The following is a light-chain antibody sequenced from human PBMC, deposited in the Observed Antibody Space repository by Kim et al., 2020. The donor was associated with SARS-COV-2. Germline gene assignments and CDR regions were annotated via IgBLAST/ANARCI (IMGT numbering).Light chain of an antibody. V-gene: IGLV1-44*01. J-gene: IGLJ3*02. Sequence: ELTQPPSASGTPGQRVTISCSGSSSNIGSNTVNWYQQLPGTAPKLLIYSNNQRPSGVPDRFSGSKSGTSASLAISGLQSEDEADYYCAAWDDSLNGPVFGGGTKLTVL. CDR1: SSNIGSNT. CDR3: AAWDDSLNGPV. CDR2: SNN.